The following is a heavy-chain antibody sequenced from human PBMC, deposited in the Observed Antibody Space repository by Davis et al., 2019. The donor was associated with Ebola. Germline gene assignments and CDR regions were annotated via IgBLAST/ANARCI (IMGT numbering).Heavy chain of an antibody. CDR2: IYYSGST. V-gene: IGHV4-39*07. CDR1: GGSISSSSYY. D-gene: IGHD3-16*02. J-gene: IGHJ4*02. CDR3: ARGRGILRLHLGELSLYPSFPFDY. Sequence: MPSETLSLTCTVSGGSISSSSYYWGWIRQPPGKGLERIGSIYYSGSTNYNPSLKSRVTISVDTSKNQFSLKLSSVTAADTAVYYCARGRGILRLHLGELSLYPSFPFDYWGQGTLVTVSS.